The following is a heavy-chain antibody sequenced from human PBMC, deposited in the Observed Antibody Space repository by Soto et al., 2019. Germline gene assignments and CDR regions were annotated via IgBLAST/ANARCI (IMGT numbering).Heavy chain of an antibody. V-gene: IGHV3-23*01. D-gene: IGHD3-10*01. CDR3: AKDSSTYGSGSYQSPFDY. CDR1: GFTLSSYA. Sequence: GGSLRLSCAASGFTLSSYAMSWVRQAQGKGLEWVSAISGSGGSTYYADSVKGRFTISRDNSKNTLYLQMNSLRAEDTAVYYCAKDSSTYGSGSYQSPFDYWGQGTLVTVSS. J-gene: IGHJ4*02. CDR2: ISGSGGST.